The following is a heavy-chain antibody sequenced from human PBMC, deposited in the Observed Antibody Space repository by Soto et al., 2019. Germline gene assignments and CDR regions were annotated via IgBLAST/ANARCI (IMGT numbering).Heavy chain of an antibody. CDR1: GGSISSYD. CDR2: IYYSGST. J-gene: IGHJ6*02. Sequence: SETLSLTCTVSGGSISSYDWSWIRQPPGKGLEWIGYIYYSGSTNYNPSLKSRVTISVDTSKNQFSLKLSSVTAADTAVYYCARDIMGTNYYYYGMDVWGQGTTVTVS. CDR3: ARDIMGTNYYYYGMDV. D-gene: IGHD2-8*01. V-gene: IGHV4-59*01.